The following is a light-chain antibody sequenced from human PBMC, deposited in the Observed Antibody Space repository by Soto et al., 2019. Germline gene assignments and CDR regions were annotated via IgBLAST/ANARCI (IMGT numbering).Light chain of an antibody. CDR3: QQAYSFPIN. CDR1: QGIRHY. V-gene: IGKV1-27*01. J-gene: IGKJ5*01. Sequence: DIKMTQSPSSLSATVGDRVTIASRASQGIRHYLAWYQEKPGKVPKLLIYEASNLQSGVPSRFRGGGSGTEFTLSINSLQPEDFATYYCQQAYSFPINFGQGTRLE. CDR2: EAS.